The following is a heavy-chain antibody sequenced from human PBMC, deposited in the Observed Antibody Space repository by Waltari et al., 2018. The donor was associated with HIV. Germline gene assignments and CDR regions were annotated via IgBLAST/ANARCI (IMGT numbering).Heavy chain of an antibody. V-gene: IGHV4-61*02. D-gene: IGHD3-3*01. CDR1: GGSINNDGHY. Sequence: QVQLQESGPGLVRPSQTLSLTCSVSGGSINNDGHYWSWTRQPTGQGLGWIGRVYASGITHYTPSLKSRLTLSVDPAKNEFSLSLSSVTAADTAVYFCARDSTIFGMDVWGQGTTVTVSS. J-gene: IGHJ6*02. CDR3: ARDSTIFGMDV. CDR2: VYASGIT.